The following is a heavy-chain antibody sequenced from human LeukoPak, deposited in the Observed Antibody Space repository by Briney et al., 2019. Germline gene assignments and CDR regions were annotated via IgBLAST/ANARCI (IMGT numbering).Heavy chain of an antibody. J-gene: IGHJ4*02. Sequence: GGSLRLSCAASGFTFSSYAMSWVRQAPGKGLEWVSAISGSGGSTYYADSVKGRFTISRDNSKNTLYLQMNSLRAEDTAVYYCAKDRYDILTGYPFGTGDFDYWGQGTLVTVSS. CDR2: ISGSGGST. V-gene: IGHV3-23*01. D-gene: IGHD3-9*01. CDR3: AKDRYDILTGYPFGTGDFDY. CDR1: GFTFSSYA.